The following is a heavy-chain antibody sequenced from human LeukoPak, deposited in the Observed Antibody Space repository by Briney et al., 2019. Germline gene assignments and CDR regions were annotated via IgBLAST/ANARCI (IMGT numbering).Heavy chain of an antibody. CDR2: FSGDGGST. CDR1: GFTFSSYA. D-gene: IGHD3-22*01. V-gene: IGHV3-43*02. CDR3: AKDGARSGYYPYYFDH. J-gene: IGHJ4*02. Sequence: GGSLRLSCAASGFTFSSYAMHWVRHAPGKGLEWVSLFSGDGGSTDYADSVKGRLTISRDNSKNSLYLQMNSLRTEDTALYYCAKDGARSGYYPYYFDHWGQGTLVTVSS.